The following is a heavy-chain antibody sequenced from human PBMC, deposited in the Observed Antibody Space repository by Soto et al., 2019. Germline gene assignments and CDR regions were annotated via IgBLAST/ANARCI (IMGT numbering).Heavy chain of an antibody. CDR1: GGSISSYR. CDR2: LNTYGNT. Sequence: KSSETLSLTCTVSGGSISSYRWSWIRQPAGKGLEWIGRLNTYGNTHYNPSLKRRVTVSVDTSRNQFFLTLRSVTAADSAVYHCGRESGETWDYEASWGQGTPVTVSS. V-gene: IGHV4-4*07. CDR3: GRESGETWDYEAS. J-gene: IGHJ5*02. D-gene: IGHD1-7*01.